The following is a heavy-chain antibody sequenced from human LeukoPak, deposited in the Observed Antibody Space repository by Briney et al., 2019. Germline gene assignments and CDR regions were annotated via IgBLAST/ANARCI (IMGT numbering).Heavy chain of an antibody. J-gene: IGHJ6*02. CDR2: ISGIGGST. Sequence: PGGSLRLSCAASGFTFSSYAMSWVRQAPGKGREWVSAISGIGGSTYYSDSVKGRFTISRDNSKNTLYLQMNSLRAEDTAVYYCAKKADSIAAAGTYYYYGMDVWGQGTTVTVSS. CDR3: AKKADSIAAAGTYYYYGMDV. V-gene: IGHV3-23*01. D-gene: IGHD6-13*01. CDR1: GFTFSSYA.